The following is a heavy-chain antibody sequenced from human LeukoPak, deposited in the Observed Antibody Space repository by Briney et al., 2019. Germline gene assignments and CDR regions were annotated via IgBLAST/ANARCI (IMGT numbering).Heavy chain of an antibody. Sequence: GGSLRLSCAASGFTVSSNYMSWGRQAPGKGLEWVSVIYSGGSTYYADSVKGRFTISRDNSKNTLYLQMNILRAEDTAVYYCARRSPSSGLSYFDYWGQGTLVTVSS. CDR3: ARRSPSSGLSYFDY. V-gene: IGHV3-53*01. J-gene: IGHJ4*02. CDR2: IYSGGST. D-gene: IGHD6-19*01. CDR1: GFTVSSNY.